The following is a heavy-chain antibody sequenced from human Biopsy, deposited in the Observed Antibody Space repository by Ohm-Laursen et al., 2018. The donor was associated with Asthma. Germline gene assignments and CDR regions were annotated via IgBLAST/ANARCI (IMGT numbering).Heavy chain of an antibody. V-gene: IGHV1-18*01. CDR2: ISVYNGNT. CDR1: GYTFNSAG. CDR3: ARAVDYSHYYGIDV. Sequence: ESSVKVSCKTSGYTFNSAGITWVRQAPGQGLEWMGWISVYNGNTKVAQKLRDRATMITDTSTSTAYMELRSLRSDDTAVYFCARAVDYSHYYGIDVWGQGTTVTVS. J-gene: IGHJ6*02. D-gene: IGHD3-10*01.